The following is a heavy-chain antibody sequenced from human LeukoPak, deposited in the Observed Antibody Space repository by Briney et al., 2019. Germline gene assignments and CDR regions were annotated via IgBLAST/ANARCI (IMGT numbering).Heavy chain of an antibody. CDR2: INPNSGGT. CDR1: GYTFTGYY. J-gene: IGHJ3*02. CDR3: ARDRGYSSGCYYRAGGDVFDI. V-gene: IGHV1-2*02. D-gene: IGHD6-19*01. Sequence: ASVKVSCKASGYTFTGYYMHWVRQAPGQGLEWMGWINPNSGGTNYAQKFQGRVTMTRDTSVSTAYMELSRLRSDDTAVYYWARDRGYSSGCYYRAGGDVFDIWGQGKMVTVFS.